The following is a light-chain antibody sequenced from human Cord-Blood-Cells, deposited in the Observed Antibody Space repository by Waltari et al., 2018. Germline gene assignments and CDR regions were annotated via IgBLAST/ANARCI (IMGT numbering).Light chain of an antibody. CDR1: SLRSYY. CDR3: NSRDSSGNHLEV. V-gene: IGLV3-19*01. J-gene: IGLJ2*01. Sequence: SSELTQDPAVSVALGQPVRIPCQGDSLRSYYARWYQQKPGQAPVLVIDGKNNRPSWIPDRFSGSSSGNTASLTITGSQAEDEADYYCNSRDSSGNHLEVFGGGTKLTVL. CDR2: GKN.